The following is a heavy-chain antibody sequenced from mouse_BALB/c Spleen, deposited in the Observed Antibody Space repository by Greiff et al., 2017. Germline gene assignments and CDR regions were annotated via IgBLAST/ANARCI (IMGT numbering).Heavy chain of an antibody. D-gene: IGHD4-1*01. CDR2: ISSGGSYT. CDR1: GFTFSSYG. CDR3: ARQREANWDYFDY. J-gene: IGHJ2*01. Sequence: DVKLVESGGDLVKPGGSLKLSCAASGFTFSSYGMSWVRQTPDKRLEWVATISSGGSYTYYPDSVKGRFTISRDNAKNTLYLQMSSLKSEDTAMYYCARQREANWDYFDYWGQGTTLTVSS. V-gene: IGHV5-6*02.